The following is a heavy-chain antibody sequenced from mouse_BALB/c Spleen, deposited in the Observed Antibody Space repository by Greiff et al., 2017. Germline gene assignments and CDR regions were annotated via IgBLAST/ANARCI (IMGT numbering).Heavy chain of an antibody. Sequence: QVQLQQPGAELVRPGASVKLSCKASGYTFTSYWINWVKQRPGQGLEWIGNIYPSDSYTNYNQKFKDKATLTVDKSSSTAYMQLSSPTSEDSAVYYCTRNRIYETLDYWGQGTTLTVSS. J-gene: IGHJ2*01. V-gene: IGHV1-69*02. CDR2: IYPSDSYT. D-gene: IGHD2-3*01. CDR3: TRNRIYETLDY. CDR1: GYTFTSYW.